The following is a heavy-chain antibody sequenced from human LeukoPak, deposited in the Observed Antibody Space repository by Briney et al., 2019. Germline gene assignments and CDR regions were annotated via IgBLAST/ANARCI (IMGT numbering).Heavy chain of an antibody. D-gene: IGHD1-26*01. CDR2: IYHSGST. V-gene: IGHV4-30-2*01. Sequence: SETLSLTCAVSGGSISSGGYSWRWIRQPPGKGLEWIGYIYHSGSTYYNPSLKSRVTISVDRSKNQFSLKLSSVTAADTAVYYCTRESGSYHGNDYWGQGTLVTVSS. J-gene: IGHJ4*02. CDR1: GGSISSGGYS. CDR3: TRESGSYHGNDY.